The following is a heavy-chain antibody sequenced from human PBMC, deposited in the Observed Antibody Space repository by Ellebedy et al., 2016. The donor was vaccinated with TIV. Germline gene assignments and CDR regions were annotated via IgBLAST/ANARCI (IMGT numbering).Heavy chain of an antibody. CDR2: IYHSGST. Sequence: SETLSLTXTVSGGSMNNYYWIWIRKPAGKGLEWIGSIYHSGSTYYNPSLKSRVTISVDTSKNQFSLKLSSVTAADTAVYYCARNPALRYFDWTIDYWGQGTLVTVSS. V-gene: IGHV4-4*07. CDR1: GGSMNNYY. J-gene: IGHJ4*02. D-gene: IGHD3-9*01. CDR3: ARNPALRYFDWTIDY.